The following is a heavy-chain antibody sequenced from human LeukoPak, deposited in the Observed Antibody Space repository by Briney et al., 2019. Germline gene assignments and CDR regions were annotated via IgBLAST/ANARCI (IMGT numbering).Heavy chain of an antibody. CDR3: AKDLNSGNPRGVFDY. D-gene: IGHD4-23*01. V-gene: IGHV3-23*01. Sequence: GRSLRLSCAASGFTFRSYAMSWVRQAPGKGLDWVSAISGSGGDTFYADSVKGRFTISRDNSKNTLYLQMNSLRAGDTAVYYCAKDLNSGNPRGVFDYWGQGTLVTVSS. CDR2: ISGSGGDT. CDR1: GFTFRSYA. J-gene: IGHJ4*02.